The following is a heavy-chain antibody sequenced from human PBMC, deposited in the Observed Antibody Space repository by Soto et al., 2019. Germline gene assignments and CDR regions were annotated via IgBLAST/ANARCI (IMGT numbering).Heavy chain of an antibody. Sequence: KTSETLSLTCFVYRGGFRVFYCHWIRPHPGKGLEWIEEINHSGSTNYNPSLKSRVTLSVDTSKYQFSLKLSSLTAADTAVYYCARPYYIAAAGNGCNYWGPGTRVTVSS. J-gene: IGHJ4*02. CDR1: RGGFRVFY. D-gene: IGHD6-13*01. CDR3: ARPYYIAAAGNGCNY. CDR2: INHSGST. V-gene: IGHV4-34*01.